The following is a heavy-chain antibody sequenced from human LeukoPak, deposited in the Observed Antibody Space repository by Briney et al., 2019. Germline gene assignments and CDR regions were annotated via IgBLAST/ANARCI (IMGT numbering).Heavy chain of an antibody. CDR3: ARGMWRLGYCSSTSCPEFDY. V-gene: IGHV1-18*01. D-gene: IGHD2-2*01. J-gene: IGHJ4*02. CDR1: GYTFTSYG. Sequence: ASVKVSCKASGYTFTSYGISWVRQAPGQGLEWMGWISAYNGNTNYAQKLQGRVTMTTDTSTSTAYMELRSLRSDDTAVYYCARGMWRLGYCSSTSCPEFDYWGQGTLVTVSS. CDR2: ISAYNGNT.